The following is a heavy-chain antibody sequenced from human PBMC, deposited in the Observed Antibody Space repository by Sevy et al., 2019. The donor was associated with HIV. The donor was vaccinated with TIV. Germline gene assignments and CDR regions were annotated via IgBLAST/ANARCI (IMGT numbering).Heavy chain of an antibody. D-gene: IGHD6-6*01. Sequence: GGSLRLSCAASGFTFNNYGMHWVRQAPGKGLEWVALIRFDASTKYYKDSVKGRFTVSRDNAKNILYLQMNSLRPEDTAVYYCAKDLTGRYTSSSGDFDYWGQGTLVTVSS. CDR2: IRFDASTK. V-gene: IGHV3-30*02. CDR3: AKDLTGRYTSSSGDFDY. J-gene: IGHJ4*02. CDR1: GFTFNNYG.